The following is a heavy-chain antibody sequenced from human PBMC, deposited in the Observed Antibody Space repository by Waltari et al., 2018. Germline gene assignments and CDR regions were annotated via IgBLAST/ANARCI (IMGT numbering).Heavy chain of an antibody. V-gene: IGHV3-53*01. D-gene: IGHD2-2*01. Sequence: EVQLVESGGGLIQPGGSLRLSCAASGFTVSNNYMSWVRQAPGKGLEWVSVIYSGGSTYYADSVKGRFTISRDNSKNTLYLQMDSLRAEDTAVYYCARAALSGRESLYYFDYWGQGTLVTVSS. CDR1: GFTVSNNY. J-gene: IGHJ4*02. CDR3: ARAALSGRESLYYFDY. CDR2: IYSGGST.